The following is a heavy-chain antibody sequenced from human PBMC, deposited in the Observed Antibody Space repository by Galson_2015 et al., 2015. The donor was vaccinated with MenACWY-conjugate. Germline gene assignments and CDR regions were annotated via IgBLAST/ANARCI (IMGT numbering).Heavy chain of an antibody. J-gene: IGHJ6*02. CDR1: GFTFSSYA. D-gene: IGHD3-10*01. CDR2: IRYDGSNK. CDR3: AREASTMVRGATFFHGVDV. V-gene: IGHV3-33*01. Sequence: SLRLSCAASGFTFSSYAMHWVRQAPGKGLEWVSFIRYDGSNKYYADSVKGRFTISRDNSKNTLYLQINSLRAEDTAGYYCAREASTMVRGATFFHGVDVWGQATKGT.